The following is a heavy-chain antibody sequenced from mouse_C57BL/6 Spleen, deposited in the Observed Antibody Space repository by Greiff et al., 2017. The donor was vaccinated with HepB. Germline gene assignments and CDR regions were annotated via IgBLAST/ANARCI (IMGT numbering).Heavy chain of an antibody. V-gene: IGHV1-53*01. CDR3: ARSPGYDGTGYFDV. CDR1: GYTFTSYW. Sequence: QVQLQQPGTELVKPGASVKLSCKASGYTFTSYWMHWVKQRPGQGLEWIGNINPSNGGTNYNEKFKSKATLNVDKSSSTAYMQLSSLTSEDSAVYYCARSPGYDGTGYFDVWGTGTTVTVSS. D-gene: IGHD2-3*01. J-gene: IGHJ1*03. CDR2: INPSNGGT.